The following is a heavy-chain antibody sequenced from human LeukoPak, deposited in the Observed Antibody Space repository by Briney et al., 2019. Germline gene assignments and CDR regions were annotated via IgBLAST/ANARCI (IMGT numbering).Heavy chain of an antibody. J-gene: IGHJ4*02. D-gene: IGHD5-12*01. Sequence: GASVKVSCKASGYTFTGHYIHWVRQAPGQGLEWMGRINPNSGGTNYAQKFQGRVTMTRGTSITTAYMELSSLRSDDTAVYYCARGSFSTTYTSAYAYYFDYWGQGTLVTVSS. V-gene: IGHV1-2*02. CDR2: INPNSGGT. CDR1: GYTFTGHY. CDR3: ARGSFSTTYTSAYAYYFDY.